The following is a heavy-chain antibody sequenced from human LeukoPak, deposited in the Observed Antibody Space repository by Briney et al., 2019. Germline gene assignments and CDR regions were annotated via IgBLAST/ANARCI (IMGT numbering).Heavy chain of an antibody. CDR3: TSDRGWHSFDY. CDR2: IKVDGSET. Sequence: PGGSLRLSCAASGITSRSYLMTWVRQAPGKGLERVANIKVDGSETYYVDSVRGGFTISREKAKKSLYLQINSLTAADTGVCNCTSDRGWHSFDYWGQGTLVTVSS. CDR1: GITSRSYL. V-gene: IGHV3-7*01. D-gene: IGHD3-10*01. J-gene: IGHJ4*02.